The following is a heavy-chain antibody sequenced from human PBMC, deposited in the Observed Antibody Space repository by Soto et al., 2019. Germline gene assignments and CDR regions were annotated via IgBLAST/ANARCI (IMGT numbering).Heavy chain of an antibody. Sequence: PSETLSLTCTVSGGSVSSGSFYWSWIRQPPGKGLEWVGFIYNNRSFNYNPSLKSRVTISVATSKHQFSLKLSSVTAADTAVYYCARVPLEYSNSHYFDFWGQGALVTVSS. D-gene: IGHD6-6*01. V-gene: IGHV4-61*01. CDR1: GGSVSSGSFY. CDR2: IYNNRSF. CDR3: ARVPLEYSNSHYFDF. J-gene: IGHJ4*02.